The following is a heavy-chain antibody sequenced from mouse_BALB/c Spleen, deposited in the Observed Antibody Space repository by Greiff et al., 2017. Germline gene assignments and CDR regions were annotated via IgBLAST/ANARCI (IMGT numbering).Heavy chain of an antibody. CDR3: ARDRYDGYSYYAMDY. Sequence: VQGVESGPGLVAPSQSLSITCTVSGFSLTSYGVHWVRQPPGKGLEWLGVIWAGGSTNYNSALMSRLSISKDNSKSQVFLKMNSLQTDDTAMYYWARDRYDGYSYYAMDYWGQGTSVTGSS. J-gene: IGHJ4*01. CDR2: IWAGGST. D-gene: IGHD2-3*01. V-gene: IGHV2-9*02. CDR1: GFSLTSYG.